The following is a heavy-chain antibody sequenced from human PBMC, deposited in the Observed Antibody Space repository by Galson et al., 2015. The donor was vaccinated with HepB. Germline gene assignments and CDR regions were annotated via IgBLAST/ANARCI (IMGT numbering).Heavy chain of an antibody. D-gene: IGHD1-26*01. J-gene: IGHJ6*02. CDR2: ISYDGSNK. CDR1: GFTFSSYG. V-gene: IGHV3-30*18. Sequence: SLRLSCAASGFTFSSYGMHWVRQAPGKGLEWVAVISYDGSNKYYADSVKGRFTISRDNSKNTLYLQMNSLRAEDTAVYYCAKDIGVSGEWELLRYYYYYGMDVWGQGTTVTVSS. CDR3: AKDIGVSGEWELLRYYYYYGMDV.